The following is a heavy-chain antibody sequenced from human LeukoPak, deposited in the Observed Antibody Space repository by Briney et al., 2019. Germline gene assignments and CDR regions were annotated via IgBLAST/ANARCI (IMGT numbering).Heavy chain of an antibody. D-gene: IGHD2-2*01. V-gene: IGHV1-18*01. Sequence: ASVKVSCKASGYTFTSYGISWVRQAPGQGLEWMGWISAYNGNTNYAQKLQGRVTMTTDTSTSTAYMELRSLRSDDTAVYYCASLFSGYCSSTSSPSDYWGQGTLVTVSS. CDR1: GYTFTSYG. CDR3: ASLFSGYCSSTSSPSDY. CDR2: ISAYNGNT. J-gene: IGHJ4*02.